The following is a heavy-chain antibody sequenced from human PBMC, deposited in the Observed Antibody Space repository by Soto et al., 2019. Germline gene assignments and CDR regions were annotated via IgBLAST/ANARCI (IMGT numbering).Heavy chain of an antibody. D-gene: IGHD5-18*01. Sequence: EVQLLESGGGLVQPGGSLRLSCVASGFSFGDYAMTWVRQAPGKGLEWVSTISGGGGITYFADSVKGRFAISRDNSKNTVDLQMNSLRAEDTATYYCAKGYGQLWLLPFDYWGQGTLVTVSS. CDR1: GFSFGDYA. CDR2: ISGGGGIT. J-gene: IGHJ4*02. V-gene: IGHV3-23*01. CDR3: AKGYGQLWLLPFDY.